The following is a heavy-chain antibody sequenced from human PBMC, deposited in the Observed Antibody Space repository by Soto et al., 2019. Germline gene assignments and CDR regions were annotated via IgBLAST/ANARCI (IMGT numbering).Heavy chain of an antibody. CDR2: LFYSGST. CDR1: GGSISSDTYY. V-gene: IGHV4-39*01. J-gene: IGHJ5*01. D-gene: IGHD2-2*01. CDR3: AAQYHHKWCAS. Sequence: SETLSLTCIVSGGSISSDTYYWGWIRQPPGKGLEWIGSLFYSGSTSYNPSLKSRVTISVDTFKNQFSLKLTSVTAADTAVYYCAAQYHHKWCASWGQGTLVTVSS.